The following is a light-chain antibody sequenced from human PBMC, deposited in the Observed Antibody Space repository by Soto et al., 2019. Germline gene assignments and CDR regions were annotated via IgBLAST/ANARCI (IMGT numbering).Light chain of an antibody. CDR3: QQYKNWPTIT. V-gene: IGKV3-15*01. CDR1: QSVSIH. CDR2: DTS. J-gene: IGKJ5*01. Sequence: ETVMTQSKGNLSVSLGESATLSSSASQSVSIHLAWYQQKPXQAHRLTXYDTSTRATGIPARFSGSVSGTEFTLTISSLQSEDFAVYYGQQYKNWPTITFGQGTRVENK.